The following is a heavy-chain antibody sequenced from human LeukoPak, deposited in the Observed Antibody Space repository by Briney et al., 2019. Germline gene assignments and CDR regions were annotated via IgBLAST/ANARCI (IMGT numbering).Heavy chain of an antibody. D-gene: IGHD3-22*01. V-gene: IGHV3-21*01. CDR3: ARDHDSSGYCSDY. CDR2: ISSSSSYI. J-gene: IGHJ4*02. CDR1: RFTFSSYS. Sequence: GGSLRLSCAASRFTFSSYSMNWVRQAPGKGLEWVSSISSSSSYIYYADSVKGRFTISRDNAKNSLYLQMNSLRAEDTAVYYCARDHDSSGYCSDYWGQGTLVTVSS.